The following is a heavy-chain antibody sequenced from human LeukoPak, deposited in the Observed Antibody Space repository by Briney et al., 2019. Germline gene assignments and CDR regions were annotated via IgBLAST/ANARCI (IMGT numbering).Heavy chain of an antibody. CDR3: ARARRWNAAVEGWWFDP. Sequence: SETLSLTCAVYGGSFSGYYWSWIRQPPGKGLEWMGEINHSGSTNYNPSPKSRVTISVDTSKNQFSLKLSSVTAADTAVYYCARARRWNAAVEGWWFDPWGQGTLVTVSS. D-gene: IGHD1-1*01. CDR2: INHSGST. V-gene: IGHV4-34*01. J-gene: IGHJ5*02. CDR1: GGSFSGYY.